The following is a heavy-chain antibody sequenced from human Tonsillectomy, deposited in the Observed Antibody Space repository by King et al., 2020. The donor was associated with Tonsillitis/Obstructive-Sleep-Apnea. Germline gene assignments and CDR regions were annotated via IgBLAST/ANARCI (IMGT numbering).Heavy chain of an antibody. CDR1: GYTFTSYW. CDR3: ARQDFDS. CDR2: SSPGDSDS. V-gene: IGHV5-51*01. Sequence: QLVQSEAEVKKPGKSLKISCKASGYTFTSYWSGCVRQIPGKGLEWMGLSSPGDSDSRYIPSFQGQVTITADKSIRTAYLQWSSLKASDTAMYYCARQDFDSWGQGTLVTVSS. J-gene: IGHJ4*02.